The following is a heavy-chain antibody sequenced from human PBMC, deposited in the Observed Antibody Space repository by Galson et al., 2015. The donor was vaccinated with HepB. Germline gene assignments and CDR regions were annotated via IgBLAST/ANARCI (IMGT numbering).Heavy chain of an antibody. Sequence: SETLSLTCAVYGGSFTGYYWNWIRQPPGKGLEWIGEINHSGTTNYNSSLESRVTISLDTSKNRFSLRLSSVTAADTAVYCCARADADCTGTSCYHLHFDCWGQGTLVTVSS. CDR2: INHSGTT. V-gene: IGHV4-34*01. D-gene: IGHD2-2*01. CDR1: GGSFTGYY. CDR3: ARADADCTGTSCYHLHFDC. J-gene: IGHJ4*02.